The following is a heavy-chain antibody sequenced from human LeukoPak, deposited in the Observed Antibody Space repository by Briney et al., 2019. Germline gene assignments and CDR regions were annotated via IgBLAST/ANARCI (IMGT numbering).Heavy chain of an antibody. CDR2: IYYSGST. CDR3: ARDGGYEDYYYMDV. Sequence: SETLSLTCTVSGGSISSSSYYWGWIRQPPGKGLEWIGSIYYSGSTYYNPSLKSRVTISVDTSKNQFSLKLSSVTAADTAVYYCARDGGYEDYYYMDVWGKGTTVTVSS. D-gene: IGHD3-16*01. J-gene: IGHJ6*03. V-gene: IGHV4-39*02. CDR1: GGSISSSSYY.